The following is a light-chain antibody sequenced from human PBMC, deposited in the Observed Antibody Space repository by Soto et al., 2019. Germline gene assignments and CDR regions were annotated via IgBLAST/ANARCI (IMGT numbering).Light chain of an antibody. CDR2: EVT. V-gene: IGLV2-18*02. CDR3: SSFTTRDTLV. Sequence: QSVLTQPPSVSGSPGQSVTISCTGTGSDFGRYNLVSWYQHTPGTAPRLLIYEVTNRPSGVPDRFSGSRSGNTASLTISGLQAEDDADYYCSSFTTRDTLVLGGGTKLTVL. CDR1: GSDFGRYNL. J-gene: IGLJ3*02.